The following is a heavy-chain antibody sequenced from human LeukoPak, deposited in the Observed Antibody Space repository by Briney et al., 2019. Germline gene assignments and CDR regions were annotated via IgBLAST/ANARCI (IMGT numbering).Heavy chain of an antibody. V-gene: IGHV1-18*01. Sequence: ASVKVSCKASGYTFTIYGISRERQAHGQGHEWMGWFSAYNGNTNYAQKHQGRVTMTTNTSTSTAYMELRILRSDDTAVYYCARSDLENDYGDYVGRYGMDVWGQGTTVTVSS. CDR3: ARSDLENDYGDYVGRYGMDV. J-gene: IGHJ6*02. CDR1: GYTFTIYG. CDR2: FSAYNGNT. D-gene: IGHD4-17*01.